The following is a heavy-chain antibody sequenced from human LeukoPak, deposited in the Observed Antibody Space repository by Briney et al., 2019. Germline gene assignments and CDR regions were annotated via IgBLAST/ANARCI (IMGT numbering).Heavy chain of an antibody. CDR1: GFTFSSYA. J-gene: IGHJ4*02. D-gene: IGHD6-6*01. CDR2: ISGSCGST. Sequence: GASLRLSCAASGFTFSSYAMSWVRQAPGKGLEWGSAISGSCGSTYYADSVKGRFTISRDNSKNTLYLQMNSLRAEDTAVYYCAKVTGRSAPFDYWGQGTLVTVSS. V-gene: IGHV3-23*01. CDR3: AKVTGRSAPFDY.